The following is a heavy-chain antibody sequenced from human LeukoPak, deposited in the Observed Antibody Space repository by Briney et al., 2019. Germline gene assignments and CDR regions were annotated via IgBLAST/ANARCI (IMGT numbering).Heavy chain of an antibody. J-gene: IGHJ3*02. CDR1: GYRVTIYW. Sequence: GEALQISCKGSGYRVTIYWIGWVRQMPGKGLEGMGIIYPGDSDTRYSPSFQGQVTISANKSTSTAYLQWSSLKASDTAMYYCASQGDMATSSGAFDIWGQGTMVTVSS. CDR2: IYPGDSDT. V-gene: IGHV5-51*01. CDR3: ASQGDMATSSGAFDI. D-gene: IGHD5-24*01.